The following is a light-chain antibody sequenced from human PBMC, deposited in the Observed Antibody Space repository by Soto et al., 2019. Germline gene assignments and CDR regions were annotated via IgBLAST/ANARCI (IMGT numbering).Light chain of an antibody. CDR3: QQYGGSPRT. V-gene: IGKV3-20*01. Sequence: EIVLTQSPGTLSVSPGETATLSCRASQSIGGNFLAWYQQRRGQAPRLLIHGASNRATGIPDRFSGSGSGTDFTLTITRLEPEDFAVYYCQQYGGSPRTFGQGTKVDIK. CDR1: QSIGGNF. CDR2: GAS. J-gene: IGKJ1*01.